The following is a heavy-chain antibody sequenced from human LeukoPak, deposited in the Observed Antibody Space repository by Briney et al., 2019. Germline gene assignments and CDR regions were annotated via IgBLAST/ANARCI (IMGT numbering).Heavy chain of an antibody. CDR3: GRGGYDMDV. CDR2: ISSNGGST. CDR1: GFTFSTYA. Sequence: GGSLRLSCSASGFTFSTYAMHWVRQAAGKGLEYVSAISSNGGSTVYADSVKGRFTISRDTFKNILYLQMNSLTAEDTALYFCGRGGYDMDVWGQGTTVTVSS. J-gene: IGHJ6*02. D-gene: IGHD2-2*01. V-gene: IGHV3-64*04.